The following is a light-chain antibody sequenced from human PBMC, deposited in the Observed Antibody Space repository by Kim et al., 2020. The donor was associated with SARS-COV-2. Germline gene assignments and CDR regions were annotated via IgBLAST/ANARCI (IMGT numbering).Light chain of an antibody. CDR1: QSISSW. CDR3: QQYNMYSFT. J-gene: IGKJ4*01. V-gene: IGKV1-5*01. Sequence: DIQMTQSPSTLSASVGDRVTITCRASQSISSWLAWYQQKPGKAPNLLIYDASTLESGVPSRFSGSGSGTEFTLTISSLQPDDFATYYCQQYNMYSFTFGGGTKVEIK. CDR2: DAS.